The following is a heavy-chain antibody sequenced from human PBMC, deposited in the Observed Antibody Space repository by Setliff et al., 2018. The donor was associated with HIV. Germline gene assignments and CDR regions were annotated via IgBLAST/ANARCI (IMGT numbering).Heavy chain of an antibody. CDR2: IIPNSGGT. CDR3: ARNQGDSSGWYAGDY. J-gene: IGHJ4*01. Sequence: ASVKVSCKASGYTFTGYYMHWVRQAPGQGLEWMGWIIPNSGGTDYAQRFQGRVTMSRDSSTSTVYMDLRNLRSEDTAVYYCARNQGDSSGWYAGDYWGHGTLVTVSS. V-gene: IGHV1-2*02. CDR1: GYTFTGYY. D-gene: IGHD6-19*01.